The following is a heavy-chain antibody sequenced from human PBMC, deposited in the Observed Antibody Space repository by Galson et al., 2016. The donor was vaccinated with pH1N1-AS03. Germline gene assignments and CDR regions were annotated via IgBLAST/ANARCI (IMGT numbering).Heavy chain of an antibody. J-gene: IGHJ5*01. V-gene: IGHV4-4*08. CDR2: IHSSGAT. CDR3: ARVRLPLKFFDS. CDR1: GDSISGLY. Sequence: ETLSLTCTVAGDSISGLYWTWIRQVPGRGLEWIGQIHSSGATMQNPSLKSRVAISMDTSRKEVYLQLTSLTAADSAFYYCARVRLPLKFFDSWGPGTLVIASS.